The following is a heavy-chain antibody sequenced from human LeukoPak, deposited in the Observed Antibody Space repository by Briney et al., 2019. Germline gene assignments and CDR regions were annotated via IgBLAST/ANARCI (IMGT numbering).Heavy chain of an antibody. CDR2: IYYSGST. J-gene: IGHJ6*03. CDR1: GGSISSSSYY. V-gene: IGHV4-39*01. Sequence: SETLSLTCTVSGGSISSSSYYWGWIRQPPGKGLEWIGSIYYSGSTYYNPSLKSRVTISVDTSKNQFSLKLSSVTAADTAVYYCARHVIVATIWGPYYYYYMDVWGKGATVTISS. D-gene: IGHD5-12*01. CDR3: ARHVIVATIWGPYYYYYMDV.